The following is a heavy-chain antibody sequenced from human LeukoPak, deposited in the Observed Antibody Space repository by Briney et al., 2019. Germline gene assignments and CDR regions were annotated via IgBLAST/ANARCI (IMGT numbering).Heavy chain of an antibody. CDR1: GGTFSSYA. J-gene: IGHJ4*02. D-gene: IGHD1-26*01. Sequence: ASVKVSCKASGGTFSSYAISWVRQAPGQGLEWMGGIIPIFGTANYAQKFQGRVTIATDESTSTAYMELSSLRSEDTAVYYCAGSYSGSLDYWGQGTLVTVSS. V-gene: IGHV1-69*05. CDR3: AGSYSGSLDY. CDR2: IIPIFGTA.